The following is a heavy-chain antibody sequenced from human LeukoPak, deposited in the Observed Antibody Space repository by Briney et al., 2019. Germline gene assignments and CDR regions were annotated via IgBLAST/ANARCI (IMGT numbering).Heavy chain of an antibody. Sequence: GGSLRLSCAASRFAVTGYSMNWVRQDPEKGLEWVSYISISSDKIYYADSVKGRFTISRDNAKNSLYLQMNSLRDEDTAVYSCAREAYWGSSGKGFDSWGQGTLVTVSS. J-gene: IGHJ4*02. CDR1: RFAVTGYS. CDR3: AREAYWGSSGKGFDS. CDR2: ISISSDKI. D-gene: IGHD7-27*01. V-gene: IGHV3-48*02.